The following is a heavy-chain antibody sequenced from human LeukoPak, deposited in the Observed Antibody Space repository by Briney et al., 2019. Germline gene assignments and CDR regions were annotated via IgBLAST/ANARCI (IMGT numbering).Heavy chain of an antibody. CDR2: ISSSGGST. CDR3: AKGEYSYGYLFDY. V-gene: IGHV3-23*01. J-gene: IGHJ4*02. Sequence: GGSLRLSCVASGFTFSSYAMSWVRQAPGKGLEWVSTISSSGGSTYYADSVKGRFTISRDNSKNTLNLQMNGQRAEDTAVYYCAKGEYSYGYLFDYWGRGTLVTVSS. D-gene: IGHD5-18*01. CDR1: GFTFSSYA.